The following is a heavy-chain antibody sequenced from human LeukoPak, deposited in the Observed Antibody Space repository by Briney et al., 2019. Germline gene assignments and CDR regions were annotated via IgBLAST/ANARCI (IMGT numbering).Heavy chain of an antibody. V-gene: IGHV1-2*02. CDR2: INPNSGGT. Sequence: ASVKVSCKASGYTFTGYYMHWVRQAPGQGLEWMGWINPNSGGTNYAQKFQGRVTTTRDTSISTAYMELSRLRSDDTAVYYCARDCGGDCYYDYWGQGTLVTVSS. CDR3: ARDCGGDCYYDY. D-gene: IGHD2-21*01. CDR1: GYTFTGYY. J-gene: IGHJ4*02.